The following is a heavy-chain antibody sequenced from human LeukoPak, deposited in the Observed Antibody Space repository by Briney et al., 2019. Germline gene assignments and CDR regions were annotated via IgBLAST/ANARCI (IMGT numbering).Heavy chain of an antibody. CDR3: GKGGLPDIVVVIAAPPAY. Sequence: GGSLRLSCAGSGFTFSNHAMSWVRQAPGQGLEWVSSISGSGTNTYYAASVKGRFTISRDNSKNTLYSQMSSLRAEDTAIYYCGKGGLPDIVVVIAAPPAYWGQGTLVTVSS. D-gene: IGHD2-15*01. CDR2: ISGSGTNT. CDR1: GFTFSNHA. J-gene: IGHJ4*02. V-gene: IGHV3-23*01.